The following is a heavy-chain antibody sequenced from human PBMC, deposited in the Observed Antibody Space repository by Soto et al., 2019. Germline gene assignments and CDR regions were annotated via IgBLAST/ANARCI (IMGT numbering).Heavy chain of an antibody. CDR3: ARVRRITIFGVVANWFDP. J-gene: IGHJ5*02. D-gene: IGHD3-3*01. CDR1: GYTFTSYG. Sequence: ASVKVSCKASGYTFTSYGISWVRQAPGQGLEWMGWISAYNGNTNYAQKLQSRVTMTTDTSTSTAYMELRSLRSDDTAVYYCARVRRITIFGVVANWFDPWGQGTLVTVSS. V-gene: IGHV1-18*01. CDR2: ISAYNGNT.